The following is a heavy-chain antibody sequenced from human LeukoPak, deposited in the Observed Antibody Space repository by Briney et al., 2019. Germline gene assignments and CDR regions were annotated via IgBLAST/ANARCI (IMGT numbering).Heavy chain of an antibody. V-gene: IGHV3-21*01. CDR1: GFTFSSYS. D-gene: IGHD5-12*01. CDR2: ISSSSSYI. J-gene: IGHJ6*03. CDR3: ARDPYSGSYGNNYYYYMDV. Sequence: GGSLRLSCAASGFTFSSYSMNWVRQAPGKGLEWVSSISSSSSYIYYADSVKGRFTISRDNAKNSLYLQMNSLRAEDTAVYYCARDPYSGSYGNNYYYYMDVWGKGTTVTISS.